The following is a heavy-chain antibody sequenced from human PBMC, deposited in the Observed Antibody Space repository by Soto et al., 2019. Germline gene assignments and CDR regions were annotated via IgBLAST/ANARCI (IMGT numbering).Heavy chain of an antibody. CDR1: GFTFSSYA. CDR2: ISGSGGST. D-gene: IGHD2-15*01. V-gene: IGHV3-23*01. CDR3: AKDRGYCSGGSCLTYYFDY. J-gene: IGHJ4*02. Sequence: GSLRLSCAASGFTFSSYAMSWVRQAPGKGLEWVSAISGSGGSTYYADSVKGRFTISRDNSKNTLYLQMNSLRAEDTAVYYCAKDRGYCSGGSCLTYYFDYWGQGTLVTVSS.